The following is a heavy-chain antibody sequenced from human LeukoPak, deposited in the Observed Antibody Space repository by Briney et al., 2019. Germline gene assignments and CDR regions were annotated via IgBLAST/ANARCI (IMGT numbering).Heavy chain of an antibody. CDR1: GFTFSWYW. CDR2: IKEDGSEK. J-gene: IGHJ5*02. D-gene: IGHD2-15*01. CDR3: PRDRGVVGQFDP. Sequence: GGSLRLSCAASGFTFSWYWMSWVRQAPGKGLEWVANIKEDGSEKYYVDSVKGRFTISRDNAKNSLYLQMNSLRAEDTAVYYCPRDRGVVGQFDPWGQGTLVTVSS. V-gene: IGHV3-7*04.